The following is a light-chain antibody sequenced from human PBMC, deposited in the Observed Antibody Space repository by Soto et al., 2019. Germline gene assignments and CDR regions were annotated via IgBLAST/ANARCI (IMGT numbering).Light chain of an antibody. CDR1: SSNIGAGYD. J-gene: IGLJ2*01. Sequence: QLVLTQPPSVSGAPGQGVTISCTGSSSNIGAGYDVHWYQQLPGTAPKLLIYGNSNRPSGVPDRFSGSTSKSGTSASLAITGLQAEDEADYYCQSFDSSLRVVVFGGGTKLTVL. CDR2: GNS. CDR3: QSFDSSLRVVV. V-gene: IGLV1-40*01.